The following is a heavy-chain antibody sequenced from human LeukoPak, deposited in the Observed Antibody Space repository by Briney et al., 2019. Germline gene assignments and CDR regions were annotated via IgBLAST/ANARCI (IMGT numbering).Heavy chain of an antibody. CDR2: VYHSGYT. CDR3: ARDRDSSTWFSYFDY. CDR1: GGSISSGGYY. Sequence: PSQTLSLTCTVSGGSISSGGYYWSWIRQPPGKGLGWIGYVYHSGYTYYSTSLKSRVTISVDRSRNQFSLKLRSVTAADTAVYFCARDRDSSTWFSYFDYWGQGTLVTVSS. V-gene: IGHV4-30-2*01. J-gene: IGHJ4*02. D-gene: IGHD6-13*01.